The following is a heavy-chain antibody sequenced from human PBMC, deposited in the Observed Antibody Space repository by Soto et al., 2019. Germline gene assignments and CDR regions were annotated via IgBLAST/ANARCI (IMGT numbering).Heavy chain of an antibody. Sequence: LRLSCAASGFTFMSYTMNWVRQAPGTGLEWVASISSSSSYIEYADSLKGRFTISRDNAKNSVHLQMRSLRAEDTAVYYCARGSFFYETSGYYPPDYWGQGTLVTVYS. D-gene: IGHD3-22*01. J-gene: IGHJ4*02. CDR3: ARGSFFYETSGYYPPDY. V-gene: IGHV3-21*01. CDR2: ISSSSSYI. CDR1: GFTFMSYT.